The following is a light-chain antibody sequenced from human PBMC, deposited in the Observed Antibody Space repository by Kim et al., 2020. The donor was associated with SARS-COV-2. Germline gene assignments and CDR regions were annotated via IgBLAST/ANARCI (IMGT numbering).Light chain of an antibody. V-gene: IGLV3-1*01. CDR1: KLGNKY. CDR2: QDN. CDR3: QEWDSSTGVV. J-gene: IGLJ2*01. Sequence: SYELTQPPSVSVSPGQTASITCSGDKLGNKYAYWYQQRPGQSPVLVISQDNKRPSGIPERFSGSNSGNTASLTISGTQAMDEADYYCQEWDSSTGVVFGGGTQLTVL.